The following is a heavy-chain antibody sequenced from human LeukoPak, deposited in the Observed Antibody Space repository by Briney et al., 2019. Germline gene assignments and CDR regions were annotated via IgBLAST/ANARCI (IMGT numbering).Heavy chain of an antibody. J-gene: IGHJ6*03. D-gene: IGHD2-2*01. CDR1: GGSISSSSYY. Sequence: SETLSLTCTVSGGSISSSSYYWGWIRQPPGKGLEWIGSIYYSGSTYYNPSLKSRVTISVDTSKNQFSLKLSSVTAADTAVYYCARTAVGDYYYYYMDVWGKGTTVTVSS. V-gene: IGHV4-39*07. CDR3: ARTAVGDYYYYYMDV. CDR2: IYYSGST.